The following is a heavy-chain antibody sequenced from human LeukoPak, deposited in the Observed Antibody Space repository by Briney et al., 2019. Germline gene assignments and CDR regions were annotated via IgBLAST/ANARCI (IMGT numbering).Heavy chain of an antibody. CDR3: ARAKVVAAPDTTPDY. V-gene: IGHV3-30-3*01. D-gene: IGHD2-15*01. Sequence: AGGSLRLSCAASGFTFSSYAMHWVRQAPGKGLEWVAVISYDGSNKYYADSVKGRFTISRDNSKNTLYLQMNSLRAEDTAVYYCARAKVVAAPDTTPDYWGQGTLVTVSS. J-gene: IGHJ4*02. CDR2: ISYDGSNK. CDR1: GFTFSSYA.